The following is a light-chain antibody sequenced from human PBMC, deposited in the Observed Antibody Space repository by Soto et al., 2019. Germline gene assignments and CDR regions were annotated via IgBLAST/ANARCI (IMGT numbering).Light chain of an antibody. J-gene: IGLJ2*01. V-gene: IGLV8-61*01. CDR1: SGSVPTANN. CDR2: STN. CDR3: ALFMGNAISV. Sequence: QTVVTQESSFSVSPGGTVTLTCGLISGSVPTANNPNWYQQTPGQAPRTLIYSTNTRSSGVPDRFSGFILGNKAALTITGDQADDESEYYCALFMGNAISVFGRGTKLTVL.